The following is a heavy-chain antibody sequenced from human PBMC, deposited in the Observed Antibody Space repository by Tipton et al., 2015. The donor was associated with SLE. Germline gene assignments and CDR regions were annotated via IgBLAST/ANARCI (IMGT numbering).Heavy chain of an antibody. V-gene: IGHV4-61*02. Sequence: GLVKPSETLSLICSVSGGSISSAGSYYWTWIRLPAGKGLEWIGHIYTSGSTKYNPSLQSRVSISKDTSKNQFSLKLSSVTAADTAVYYCARGRDYYDYATDVWGQGTTVTVSS. D-gene: IGHD3-16*01. CDR2: IYTSGST. CDR1: GGSISSAGSYY. CDR3: ARGRDYYDYATDV. J-gene: IGHJ6*02.